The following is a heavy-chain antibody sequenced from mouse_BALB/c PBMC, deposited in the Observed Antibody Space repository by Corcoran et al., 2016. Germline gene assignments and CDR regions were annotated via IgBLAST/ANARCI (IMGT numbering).Heavy chain of an antibody. CDR3: ANWDWYFDV. D-gene: IGHD4-1*01. CDR2: IDPANGNT. V-gene: IGHV14-3*02. CDR1: GFNIKDTY. J-gene: IGHJ1*01. Sequence: EVQLQQSGAELVKPGASVKLSCTASGFNIKDTYMHWVKQRPEQGLEWIGRIDPANGNTKYDPKFQGKATITADTASNTAYLQLSSLTSEDTAAYYCANWDWYFDVWGAVTTVAAS.